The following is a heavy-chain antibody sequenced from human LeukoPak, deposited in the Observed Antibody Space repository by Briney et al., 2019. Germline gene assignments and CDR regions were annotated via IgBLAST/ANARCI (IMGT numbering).Heavy chain of an antibody. Sequence: SETLSLTCTVSGGSISSSSYYWGWIRQPPGKGLEGMGSIYYSGRTYYNPSLKSRVTISVDTSKNQFSLKLSSVTAADTAVYYCARHGIRGSYDFWSGYYPNWFDPWGQGTLVTVSS. CDR2: IYYSGRT. D-gene: IGHD3-3*01. J-gene: IGHJ5*02. CDR1: GGSISSSSYY. V-gene: IGHV4-39*01. CDR3: ARHGIRGSYDFWSGYYPNWFDP.